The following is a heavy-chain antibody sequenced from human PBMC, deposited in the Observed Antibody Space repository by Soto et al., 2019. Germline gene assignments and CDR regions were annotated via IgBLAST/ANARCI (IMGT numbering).Heavy chain of an antibody. D-gene: IGHD6-6*01. V-gene: IGHV1-69*13. CDR1: GGTFSSYA. Sequence: SVKVSCKASGGTFSSYAISWVRQAPGQGLEWMGGIIPIFGTANYAQKFQGRVTITADESTSTAYMELSSLRSEDTAVYYCALHRALGSSSSGGYYYGMDVWGQGTTVTVSS. CDR3: ALHRALGSSSSGGYYYGMDV. J-gene: IGHJ6*02. CDR2: IIPIFGTA.